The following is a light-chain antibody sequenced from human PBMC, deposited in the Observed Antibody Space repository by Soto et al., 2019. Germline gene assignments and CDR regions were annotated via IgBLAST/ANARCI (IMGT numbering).Light chain of an antibody. J-gene: IGKJ2*01. V-gene: IGKV1-39*01. CDR1: QSISSY. Sequence: DIQMTQSPSSLSASVGDRVTITCQASQSISSYLNWYQQKPGKAPKLLIYAASSLQSGVPSRFSGSGSGTDFTLTISSLPPEDFATYYCQQSYSTPRYTFGQGTKLEIK. CDR3: QQSYSTPRYT. CDR2: AAS.